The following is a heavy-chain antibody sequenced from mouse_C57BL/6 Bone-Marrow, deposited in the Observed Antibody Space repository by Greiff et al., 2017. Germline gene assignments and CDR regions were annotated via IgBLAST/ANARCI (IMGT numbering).Heavy chain of an antibody. J-gene: IGHJ1*03. D-gene: IGHD1-1*01. V-gene: IGHV2-2*01. CDR3: ARNSFYYYGSSYDWYFDV. CDR2: IWSGGST. CDR1: GFSLTSYG. Sequence: VQGVESGPGLVQPSQSLSITCTVSGFSLTSYGVHWVRQSPGKGLEWLGVIWSGGSTDYNAAFISRLSISKDNSKSQVFCKMNSLQADDTAIYYCARNSFYYYGSSYDWYFDVWGTGTTVTVSS.